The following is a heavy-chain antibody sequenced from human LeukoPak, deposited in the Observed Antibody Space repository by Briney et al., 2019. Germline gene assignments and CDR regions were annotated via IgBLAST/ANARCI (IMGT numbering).Heavy chain of an antibody. CDR3: ARGPPDYYYYGMDV. V-gene: IGHV3-64*01. CDR1: GFTFSNYA. Sequence: GGSLRLSCAASGFTFSNYAMHWGRQAPGKGLEYVSTISSNGVSTYYANSVKGRFTISRDNSKNTLYLQMGSLRAEDMAVYYCARGPPDYYYYGMDVWGQGITVTVSS. J-gene: IGHJ6*02. CDR2: ISSNGVST.